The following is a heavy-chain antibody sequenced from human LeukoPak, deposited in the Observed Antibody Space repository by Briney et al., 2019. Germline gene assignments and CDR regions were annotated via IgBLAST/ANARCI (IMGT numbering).Heavy chain of an antibody. V-gene: IGHV1-24*01. CDR1: GYTLTELS. CDR2: FDPEDGET. CDR3: ATGDSSGYYSPFDY. J-gene: IGHJ4*02. Sequence: GASVKVSCKVSGYTLTELSMHWVRQAPGKGLEWMGGFDPEDGETIYAQKFQGRVTMTEDTSTDTAYMELSSLRSEDTAVYYCATGDSSGYYSPFDYWGQGTLVTVSS. D-gene: IGHD3-22*01.